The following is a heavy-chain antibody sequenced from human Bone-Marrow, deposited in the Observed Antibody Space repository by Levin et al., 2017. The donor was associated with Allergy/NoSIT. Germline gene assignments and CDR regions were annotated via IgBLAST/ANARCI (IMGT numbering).Heavy chain of an antibody. V-gene: IGHV5-10-1*01. CDR3: ASADSSADNDY. Sequence: GESLKISCQGSGYSFTSYWISWVRQMPGKGLEWMGRIDPSDSYTNYSPSFQGHVTISADKSISTAYLQWSSLKASDTAMYYCASADSSADNDYWGQGTLVTVSS. CDR1: GYSFTSYW. CDR2: IDPSDSYT. D-gene: IGHD6-25*01. J-gene: IGHJ4*02.